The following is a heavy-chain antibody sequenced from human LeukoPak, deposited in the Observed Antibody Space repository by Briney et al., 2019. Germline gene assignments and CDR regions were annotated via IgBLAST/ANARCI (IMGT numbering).Heavy chain of an antibody. V-gene: IGHV3-48*04. CDR1: GFSFPSHS. CDR3: ARDRGTFGVVDS. CDR2: IGTSSSTI. D-gene: IGHD3-3*01. J-gene: IGHJ4*02. Sequence: GGSLRLSCAASGFSFPSHSFHWVRQSLGKGLEWVAYIGTSSSTIYQAKSVKGRFSISRDNAKNSLFLQMDSLRVEDTAVYYCARDRGTFGVVDSWGQGTLVAVSS.